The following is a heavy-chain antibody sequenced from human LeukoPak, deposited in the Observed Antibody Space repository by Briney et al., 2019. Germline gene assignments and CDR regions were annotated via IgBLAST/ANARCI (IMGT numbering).Heavy chain of an antibody. J-gene: IGHJ3*02. V-gene: IGHV4-59*01. CDR3: ARDPLSTNDFDI. CDR2: INYSGST. CDR1: GGSITNSY. D-gene: IGHD1-1*01. Sequence: SETLSLTCTVSGGSITNSYWNWIRQSPGKGLEWIGYINYSGSTNYNPSLKSRVTISVDTSKNQFSLKLSSLTAADTAVYFCARDPLSTNDFDIWGQGTMATVSS.